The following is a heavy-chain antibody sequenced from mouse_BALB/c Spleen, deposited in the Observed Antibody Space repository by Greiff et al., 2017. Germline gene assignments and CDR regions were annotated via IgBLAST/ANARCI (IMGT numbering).Heavy chain of an antibody. D-gene: IGHD2-2*01. Sequence: VKLQESGPGLVAPSQSLSITCTVSGFSLTGYGVNWVRQPPGKGLEWLGMIWGDGSTDYNSALKSRLSISKDNSKSQVFLKMNSLQTDDTARYYCAREEGWLRAAMDYWGQGTSVTVSS. CDR1: GFSLTGYG. CDR3: AREEGWLRAAMDY. J-gene: IGHJ4*01. V-gene: IGHV2-6-7*02. CDR2: IWGDGST.